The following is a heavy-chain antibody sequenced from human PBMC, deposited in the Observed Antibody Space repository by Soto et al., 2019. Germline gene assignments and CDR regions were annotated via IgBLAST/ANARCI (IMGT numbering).Heavy chain of an antibody. D-gene: IGHD6-6*01. CDR2: IDPSDSYN. Sequence: GESLKISCKGSGYSFTSYWISWVRQMPGKGLEWMGRIDPSDSYNNYSPSFEGHVTISAAKPISTAYLQWSSLKASDTAMYYCARHGDSSSPNWFDPWGQGTLVTVSS. V-gene: IGHV5-10-1*01. J-gene: IGHJ5*02. CDR3: ARHGDSSSPNWFDP. CDR1: GYSFTSYW.